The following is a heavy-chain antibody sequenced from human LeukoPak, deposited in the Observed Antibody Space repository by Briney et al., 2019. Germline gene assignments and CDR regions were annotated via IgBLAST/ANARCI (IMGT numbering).Heavy chain of an antibody. CDR3: AREPARVAVALPDF. Sequence: ASVKVSCKTSGYTFPNHPIHWVRQAPGQSLEWMGWIYPDNGNTKYSQKFRDRVTITTDTSASTAYMVLSSLNSEDTAVYYCAREPARVAVALPDFWGQGTLVTVSS. V-gene: IGHV1-3*01. J-gene: IGHJ4*02. D-gene: IGHD6-19*01. CDR1: GYTFPNHP. CDR2: IYPDNGNT.